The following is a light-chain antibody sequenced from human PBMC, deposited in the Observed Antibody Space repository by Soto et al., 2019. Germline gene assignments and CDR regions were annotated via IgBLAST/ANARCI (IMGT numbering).Light chain of an antibody. J-gene: IGLJ2*01. Sequence: QSVLTQPPSVSGAPGQRVTISCTGSSSNIGAGYDVHWYQQFPGTAPKLLIYANNNRPSGVPDRFSGSKSGTSASLAITGLQAEDEGDYYCQSYDSGLNDVVFGGGTKVTVL. CDR1: SSNIGAGYD. V-gene: IGLV1-40*01. CDR2: ANN. CDR3: QSYDSGLNDVV.